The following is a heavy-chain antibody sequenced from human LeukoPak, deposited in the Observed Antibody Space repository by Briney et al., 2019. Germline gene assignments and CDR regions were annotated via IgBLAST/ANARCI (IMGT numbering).Heavy chain of an antibody. D-gene: IGHD5-24*01. CDR2: IYYSGST. V-gene: IGHV4-59*01. Sequence: SETLSLTXTVSGGSISSYYWSWIRQTPGKGLEWIGYIYYSGSTNYNPSLKSRVTISVDTSKNQFSLKLSSVTAADTAVYYCARDSYGYRDWGQGTLVTVSS. J-gene: IGHJ4*02. CDR1: GGSISSYY. CDR3: ARDSYGYRD.